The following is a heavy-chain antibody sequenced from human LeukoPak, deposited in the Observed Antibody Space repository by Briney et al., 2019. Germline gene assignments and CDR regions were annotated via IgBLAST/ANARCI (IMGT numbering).Heavy chain of an antibody. V-gene: IGHV4-59*01. CDR1: GASISSYY. Sequence: SETLSLTCTVSGASISSYYWSWIRQPPGKGLEWIGYIYYSGSTNYNPSLKSRVTISVDTSKNQFSLKLSSMTAADAAVYYCARLPVVVVAAPRKNAFDIWGQGTMVTVSS. CDR2: IYYSGST. D-gene: IGHD2-15*01. J-gene: IGHJ3*02. CDR3: ARLPVVVVAAPRKNAFDI.